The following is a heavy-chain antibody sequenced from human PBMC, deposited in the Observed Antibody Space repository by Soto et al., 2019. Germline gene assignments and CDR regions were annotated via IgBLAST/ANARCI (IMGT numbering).Heavy chain of an antibody. J-gene: IGHJ6*02. V-gene: IGHV3-49*04. CDR3: TGAWIQLWTPPRYYYYGMDV. CDR2: TRSKAYGGTT. CDR1: GFTFGDYA. D-gene: IGHD5-18*01. Sequence: PGGSLRLSCTASGFTFGDYAMSWVRQAPGKGLEWVGFTRSKAYGGTTEYAASVKGRFTISRDDSKSIAYLQMNSLKTEDTAVYYCTGAWIQLWTPPRYYYYGMDVWGQGTTVTVSS.